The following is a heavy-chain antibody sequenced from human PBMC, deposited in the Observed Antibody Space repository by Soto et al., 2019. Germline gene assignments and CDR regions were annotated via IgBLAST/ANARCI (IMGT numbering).Heavy chain of an antibody. V-gene: IGHV1-24*01. J-gene: IGHJ3*02. CDR3: ATVLLDCYGSGSYYNVRSALDI. CDR2: FDPEDGET. D-gene: IGHD3-10*01. CDR1: GYTLTELS. Sequence: QVQLVQSGAEVKKPGASVKVSCKVSGYTLTELSMHWVRQAPGKGLEWMGGFDPEDGETIYAQKFQGRVNMIEDTSKDTAYMELSSLRSEDTAVYYCATVLLDCYGSGSYYNVRSALDIWGKGTMVTVSS.